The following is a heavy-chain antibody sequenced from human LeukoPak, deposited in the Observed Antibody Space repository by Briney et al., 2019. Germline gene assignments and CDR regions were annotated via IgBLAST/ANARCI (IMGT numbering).Heavy chain of an antibody. Sequence: GGSLRLSCAASGFTFSNYWMSWVRQAPGKGLEWVADIKQDGSEKYYVDSVKGRFTISRDNAKNSLYLQMNGLRAEDTAVFYCARVYNWNYFDYWGQGTLVTVSS. CDR2: IKQDGSEK. CDR1: GFTFSNYW. J-gene: IGHJ4*02. D-gene: IGHD1-20*01. V-gene: IGHV3-7*05. CDR3: ARVYNWNYFDY.